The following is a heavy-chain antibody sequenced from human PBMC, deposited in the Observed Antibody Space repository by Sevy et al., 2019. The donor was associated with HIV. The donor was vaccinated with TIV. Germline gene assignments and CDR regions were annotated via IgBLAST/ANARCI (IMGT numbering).Heavy chain of an antibody. V-gene: IGHV3-23*01. Sequence: GGSLRLSCAASGFTFSKYSMSWVRQPPGKGLEWVSTLSFGCGEINYADSVKGRFTISRDNSMSSVYLQMNNLRPEDTAVYYCAREGCTKPHDYWGQRTLVTVSS. J-gene: IGHJ4*02. D-gene: IGHD2-8*01. CDR2: LSFGCGEI. CDR1: GFTFSKYS. CDR3: AREGCTKPHDY.